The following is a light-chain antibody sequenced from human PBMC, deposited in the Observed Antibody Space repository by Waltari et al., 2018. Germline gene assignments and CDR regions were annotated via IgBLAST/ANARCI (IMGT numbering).Light chain of an antibody. J-gene: IGLJ1*01. CDR3: CSYAGSSTLGGFYV. Sequence: QSALTQPASVSGSPGQSITISCTGTSSDVGRSNLVSWYQQHPGKVPKRMIYEVSKRPAGVSNRFSGSKSGNKASLTISGLQAEDEADDYCCSYAGSSTLGGFYVVGTGTKVTVL. V-gene: IGLV2-23*02. CDR2: EVS. CDR1: SSDVGRSNL.